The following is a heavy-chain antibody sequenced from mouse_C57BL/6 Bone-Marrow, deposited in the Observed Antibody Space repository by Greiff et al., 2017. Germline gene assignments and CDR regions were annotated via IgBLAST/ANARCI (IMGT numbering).Heavy chain of an antibody. J-gene: IGHJ1*03. CDR1: GFNIKDYY. D-gene: IGHD1-1*01. V-gene: IGHV14-2*01. Sequence: VQLQQSGAELVKPGASVKLSCTASGFNIKDYYMHWVKQRTEQGLEWIGRIDPEDGETKYATKFQGKATITADTSSNTAYLQLSSLTSEDTAVYYCAGYYYGKGYFDVWGTGTTVTVSS. CDR2: IDPEDGET. CDR3: AGYYYGKGYFDV.